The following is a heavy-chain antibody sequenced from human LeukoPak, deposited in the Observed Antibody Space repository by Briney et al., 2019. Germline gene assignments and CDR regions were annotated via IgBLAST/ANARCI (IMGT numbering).Heavy chain of an antibody. CDR2: ICQRSSVL. V-gene: IGHV3-48*04. J-gene: IGHJ5*02. CDR3: VRAQQSLDNWFDP. Sequence: GGSLRLSCGASGFTFSDYGMNWLRQAPGKGREGIAYICQRSSVLHYADSVTGRFTISRANDKNSVSLQMNSLSAEDTALYYCVRAQQSLDNWFDPWGQGTLVTVSS. CDR1: GFTFSDYG.